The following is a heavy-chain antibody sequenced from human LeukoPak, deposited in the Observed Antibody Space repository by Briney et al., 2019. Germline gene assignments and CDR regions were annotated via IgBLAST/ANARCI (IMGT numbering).Heavy chain of an antibody. Sequence: GGSLRLSCAASGFTFSSYAMHWVRQAPGKGLEWVSGISWNSGSIGYADSVKGRFTISRDNAKNSLYLQMNSLRAEDTALYYCAKDISWFGTNDAFDIWGQGTMVTVSS. CDR2: ISWNSGSI. J-gene: IGHJ3*02. CDR3: AKDISWFGTNDAFDI. V-gene: IGHV3-9*01. CDR1: GFTFSSYA. D-gene: IGHD3-10*01.